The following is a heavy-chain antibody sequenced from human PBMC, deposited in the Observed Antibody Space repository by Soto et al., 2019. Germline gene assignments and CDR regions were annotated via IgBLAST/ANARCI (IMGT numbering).Heavy chain of an antibody. V-gene: IGHV3-73*01. Sequence: KVSCKASGYTFTSYGITWVRQAPGQGLEWVGRIRSKANSYATAYAASVKGRFTISRDDSKNTAYLQMNSLKTEDTAVYYCTRHDSNYDFWSGSPPRYGMDVWGQGTTVTVSS. D-gene: IGHD3-3*01. CDR1: GYTFTSYG. CDR3: TRHDSNYDFWSGSPPRYGMDV. J-gene: IGHJ6*02. CDR2: IRSKANSYAT.